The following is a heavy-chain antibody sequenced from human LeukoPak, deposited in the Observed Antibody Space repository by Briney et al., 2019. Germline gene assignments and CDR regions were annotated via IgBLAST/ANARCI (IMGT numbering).Heavy chain of an antibody. Sequence: SETLSLTCTVPGYSISSGYYWGWIRQPPGKGLEWIGSIYHSGSTYYNPSLKSRVTISVDTSKNQFSLRLSSVTAADTAVYYCAREPGNEDYWGQGTLVTVSS. CDR1: GYSISSGYY. V-gene: IGHV4-38-2*02. J-gene: IGHJ4*02. CDR3: AREPGNEDY. CDR2: IYHSGST. D-gene: IGHD4-23*01.